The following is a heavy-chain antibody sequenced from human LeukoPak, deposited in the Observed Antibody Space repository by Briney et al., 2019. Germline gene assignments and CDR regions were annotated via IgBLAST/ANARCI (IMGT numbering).Heavy chain of an antibody. Sequence: ASVKVSCKASGGTFSSYAISWVRQAPGQGLEWMGGIIPIFGTANYAQKFQGRVTITADESTSTAYMELSSLRSEDTAVYYCATAPTGHDAFDIWGQGTMVTVSS. CDR3: ATAPTGHDAFDI. CDR1: GGTFSSYA. CDR2: IIPIFGTA. V-gene: IGHV1-69*13. J-gene: IGHJ3*02. D-gene: IGHD3-9*01.